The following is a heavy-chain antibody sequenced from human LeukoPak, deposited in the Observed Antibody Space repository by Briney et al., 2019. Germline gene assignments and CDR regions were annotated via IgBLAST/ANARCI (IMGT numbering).Heavy chain of an antibody. Sequence: AASVKVSCKASGGTFSSYAISWVRQAPGQGLEWMGRIIPILGIANYAQKFQGRVTITADKSTSTAYMELSSLRSEDTAVYYCARDGRVMAIQLWLRSWFDHWGQGTLVTVSS. D-gene: IGHD5-18*01. CDR2: IIPILGIA. J-gene: IGHJ5*02. CDR3: ARDGRVMAIQLWLRSWFDH. CDR1: GGTFSSYA. V-gene: IGHV1-69*04.